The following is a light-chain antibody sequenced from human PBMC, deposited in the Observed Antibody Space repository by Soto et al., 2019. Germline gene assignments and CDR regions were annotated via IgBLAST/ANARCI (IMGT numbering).Light chain of an antibody. CDR3: QHRMNWPLT. CDR2: DAS. CDR1: QSVSSY. Sequence: EIVLTQSPATLSLSPGERATLSCRASQSVSSYLAWYQQKRGQAPRLLIYDASNRATGIPARFSGSGSGTDFTLTISSLEPEDFAVYYCQHRMNWPLTFGQGTRLEIK. J-gene: IGKJ5*01. V-gene: IGKV3-11*01.